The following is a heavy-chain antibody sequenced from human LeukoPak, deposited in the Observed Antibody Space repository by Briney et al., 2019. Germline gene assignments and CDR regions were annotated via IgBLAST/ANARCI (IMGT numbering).Heavy chain of an antibody. CDR2: ISPYTTKT. D-gene: IGHD1-26*01. J-gene: IGHJ6*03. V-gene: IGHV1-18*01. CDR3: AREGGVGPTAPPDYYSYQMDV. Sequence: VKVSCKASGYTFVSYGITWVRQAPGQGLEWMGWISPYTTKTNYSQSLQGRVTMTTDTSTSTAYMELRSLRSDDTAVYYCAREGGVGPTAPPDYYSYQMDVWGKGTTVTVSS. CDR1: GYTFVSYG.